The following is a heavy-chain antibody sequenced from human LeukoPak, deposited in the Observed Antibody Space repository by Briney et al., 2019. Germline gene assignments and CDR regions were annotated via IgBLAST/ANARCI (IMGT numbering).Heavy chain of an antibody. CDR1: GYSFTTYW. D-gene: IGHD2-2*01. Sequence: GESLKIPCKVSGYSFTTYWIGWVRQMPGKGLGWMGIIYPGDSDTRYSPTFQGQVTISADTAISTAYLQWSSLKASDTAMYYCARQRGYCGSTSCPTNYFDPWGQGTLVTVSS. CDR2: IYPGDSDT. J-gene: IGHJ5*02. CDR3: ARQRGYCGSTSCPTNYFDP. V-gene: IGHV5-51*01.